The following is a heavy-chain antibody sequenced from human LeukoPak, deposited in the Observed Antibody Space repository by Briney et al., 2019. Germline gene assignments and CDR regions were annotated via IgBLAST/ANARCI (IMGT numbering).Heavy chain of an antibody. D-gene: IGHD5-24*01. CDR2: IQQDGGQK. Sequence: PGRSLRLSCAASGFTLCKYWMILVGLAPRNRLVWVANIQQDGGQKRYADSVRGRFTVSRDNAQTSLYLHMNSLRAEDTAVYYCARASNPWLQLSWGQGTLVTVSS. J-gene: IGHJ4*02. V-gene: IGHV3-7*03. CDR3: ARASNPWLQLS. CDR1: GFTLCKYW.